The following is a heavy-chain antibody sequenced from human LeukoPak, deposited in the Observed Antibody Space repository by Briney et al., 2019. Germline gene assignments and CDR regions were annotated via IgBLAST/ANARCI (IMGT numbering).Heavy chain of an antibody. D-gene: IGHD3-22*01. CDR3: ASHRDYYDSSGRFDY. J-gene: IGHJ4*02. Sequence: ASVKVSCKASGYTFTGYYMHWVRQAPGQGLEWMGWINPNSGGTNYAQKFQGRVTMTRDTSISTAYMELSRLRSDDTAVYYCASHRDYYDSSGRFDYWGQGTLVTVSS. CDR2: INPNSGGT. CDR1: GYTFTGYY. V-gene: IGHV1-2*02.